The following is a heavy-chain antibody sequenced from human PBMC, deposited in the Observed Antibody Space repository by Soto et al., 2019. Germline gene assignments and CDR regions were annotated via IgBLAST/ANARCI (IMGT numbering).Heavy chain of an antibody. CDR3: ARDVSYSGYDSPLGY. CDR2: ISSSGSTI. D-gene: IGHD5-12*01. J-gene: IGHJ4*02. CDR1: GFTFSDYY. Sequence: QVQLVESGGGLVKPGGALRLSCAASGFTFSDYYMSWIRQPPVKGLEWVSYISSSGSTIYYADSVKGRFTIARDNAKNSLYLQMNSLRAEDTAVYYCARDVSYSGYDSPLGYWGQGTLVTVSS. V-gene: IGHV3-11*01.